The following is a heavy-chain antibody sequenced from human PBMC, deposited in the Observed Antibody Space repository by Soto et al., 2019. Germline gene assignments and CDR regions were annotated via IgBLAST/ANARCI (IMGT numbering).Heavy chain of an antibody. D-gene: IGHD3-16*01. Sequence: EVQLVESGGDLVQPGGSLRLSCAASGFTFRAYLMSWVRQAPGKGLDWLANINQDGSVEYYADSVQGRFTISRDNAKNSXYLXXXXXXXXXXXXXXXXXXXXXDWESERHRYWGPGTLVTVSS. CDR2: INQDGSVE. V-gene: IGHV3-7*01. J-gene: IGHJ4*02. CDR3: XXXXXXDWESERHRY. CDR1: GFTFRAYL.